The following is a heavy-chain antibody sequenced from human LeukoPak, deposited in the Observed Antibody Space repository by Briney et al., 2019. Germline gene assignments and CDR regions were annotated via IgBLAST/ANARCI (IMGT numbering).Heavy chain of an antibody. CDR2: ISSRSGHI. J-gene: IGHJ4*02. V-gene: IGHV3-21*06. CDR3: VRDLDTITTAFLVY. D-gene: IGHD4-11*01. CDR1: GFTFRSYS. Sequence: GGSLRLSCAASGFTFRSYSMNWVRQAPGKGLEWVSSISSRSGHIYYAGSVKGRFTISRDDAGNLLSLQMNSLRAEDTAVYYCVRDLDTITTAFLVYWGQGTQVTVSS.